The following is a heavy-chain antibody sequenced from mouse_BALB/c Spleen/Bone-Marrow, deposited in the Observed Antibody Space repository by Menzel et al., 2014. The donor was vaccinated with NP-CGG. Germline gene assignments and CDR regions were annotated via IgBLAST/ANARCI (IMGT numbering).Heavy chain of an antibody. Sequence: DVKLQAAGAELVKPGASVKLSCTASGFNIKDTYIHWVKQRPEQGLEWIGRIDPANGNTKYDPKFQGKATITADTSSNSAYLQRSSLTSEDPAVYYCAKYNSGLYFDARGAGTTVTVPS. CDR1: GFNIKDTY. CDR2: IDPANGNT. D-gene: IGHD1-3*01. CDR3: AKYNSGLYFDA. J-gene: IGHJ1*01. V-gene: IGHV14-3*02.